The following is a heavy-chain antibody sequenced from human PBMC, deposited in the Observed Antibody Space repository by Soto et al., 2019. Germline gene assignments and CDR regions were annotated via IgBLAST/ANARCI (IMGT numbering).Heavy chain of an antibody. D-gene: IGHD4-4*01. CDR2: VSFDGTNR. J-gene: IGHJ4*02. CDR3: ARDRRPQVTVNFDY. Sequence: QVHLVESGGGVVQPGKSLRLSCAASRFSFSNSAMHWVRQAPGKGLEWVAVVSFDGTNRYYADSVKGRFTISRDNSKNTLYLQMSSLRAEDTAVYYCARDRRPQVTVNFDYWGQGTPVTVSS. CDR1: RFSFSNSA. V-gene: IGHV3-30-3*01.